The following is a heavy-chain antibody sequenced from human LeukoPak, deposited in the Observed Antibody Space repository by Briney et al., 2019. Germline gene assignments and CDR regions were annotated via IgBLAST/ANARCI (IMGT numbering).Heavy chain of an antibody. D-gene: IGHD1-26*01. J-gene: IGHJ4*02. CDR1: GYSLSSGYQ. V-gene: IGHV4-38-2*02. Sequence: PSETLSLTCAVSGYSLSSGYQWGWIRQPPGKALEWIGNIYHSGNTYYNPSLKSRVTISLDTSKNQFSLKVSSVAATDTAVYYCARDRTSGSLSIWGLGTLVTVSS. CDR3: ARDRTSGSLSI. CDR2: IYHSGNT.